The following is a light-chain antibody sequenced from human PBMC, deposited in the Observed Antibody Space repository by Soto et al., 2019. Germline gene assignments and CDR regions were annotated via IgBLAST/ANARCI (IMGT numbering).Light chain of an antibody. CDR3: QQYNIWPRT. J-gene: IGKJ1*01. CDR1: QSVSSY. CDR2: DAS. Sequence: EMMITQSPSTLSLCPGERATLSCRARQSVSSYLAWYQQKPGQAPRLLIYDASNRATGIPARFSGSGSGTDFTLTISSLEPEDFAVYYCQQYNIWPRTFGQGTKVDIK. V-gene: IGKV3-11*01.